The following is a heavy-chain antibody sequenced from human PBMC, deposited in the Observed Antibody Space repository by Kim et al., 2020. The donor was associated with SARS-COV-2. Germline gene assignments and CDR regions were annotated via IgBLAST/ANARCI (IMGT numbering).Heavy chain of an antibody. V-gene: IGHV3-74*01. D-gene: IGHD5-18*01. Sequence: GGSLRLSCAASGFTFSSYWMHWVRQAPGKGLVWVSRINSDGSSTSYADSVKGRFTISRDNAKNTLYLQMNSLRAEDTAVYYCARDLEVGLQLWSYYYYYYGIDVWGQGTTVTVSS. CDR1: GFTFSSYW. J-gene: IGHJ6*02. CDR3: ARDLEVGLQLWSYYYYYYGIDV. CDR2: INSDGSST.